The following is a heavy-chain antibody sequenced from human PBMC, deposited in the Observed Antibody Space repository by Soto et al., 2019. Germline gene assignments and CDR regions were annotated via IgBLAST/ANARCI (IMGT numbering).Heavy chain of an antibody. CDR1: GFTFSSYA. V-gene: IGHV3-23*01. CDR2: ISGRGGST. J-gene: IGHJ3*02. D-gene: IGHD4-17*01. CDR3: ANHWITTVTTDAFDI. Sequence: EVQLLESGGGLVQPGGSLRLSCAASGFTFSSYAMSWVRQAPGKGLEWVSDISGRGGSTYYADSVKGRFTISRDNSKYRLYHQMNSLRAEDTAVYYFANHWITTVTTDAFDIWGQGTMVTVSA.